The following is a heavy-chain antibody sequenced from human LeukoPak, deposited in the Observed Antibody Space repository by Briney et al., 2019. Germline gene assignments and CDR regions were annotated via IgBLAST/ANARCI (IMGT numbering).Heavy chain of an antibody. V-gene: IGHV4-38-2*01. CDR2: NYHSGSI. J-gene: IGHJ4*02. CDR1: GYSISSGYY. CDR3: ARGTATMSLFDY. Sequence: SETLSLTCAVSGYSISSGYYWGWMRQPPGRGLEWIGSNYHSGSIYYNPSLKSQVTISVDTSKNQFSLKLSSVTAADTAVYYCARGTATMSLFDYWGQGTLVTVSS. D-gene: IGHD5-12*01.